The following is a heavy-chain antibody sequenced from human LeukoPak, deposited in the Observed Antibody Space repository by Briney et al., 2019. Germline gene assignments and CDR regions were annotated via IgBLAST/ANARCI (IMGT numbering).Heavy chain of an antibody. CDR2: ISSNSSTI. D-gene: IGHD3-22*01. V-gene: IGHV3-48*01. J-gene: IGHJ1*01. CDR3: ARDKHYYDSSGYFHKEYFQH. Sequence: PGGSLRLSCVASGFTFSTYSIHWVRQPPGKGLEWVSYISSNSSTIYYADSVKGRFTISRDNAKNSLYLKMNSLRAEDTAVYYCARDKHYYDSSGYFHKEYFQHWGQGTLVTVSS. CDR1: GFTFSTYS.